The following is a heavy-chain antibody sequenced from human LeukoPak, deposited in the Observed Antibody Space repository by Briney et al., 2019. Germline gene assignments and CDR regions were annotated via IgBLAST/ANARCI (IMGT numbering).Heavy chain of an antibody. D-gene: IGHD2-15*01. Sequence: LGESLKISCKGSGYSFTSYWIGWVRQMPGKGLEWMGIIYPGDSDTRYSPSFQGQVTISADKSISTAYLQWSSLKASDTAMYYCARWGGYCSGGSCYPLYYFDSWGQGTLVTVSS. CDR3: ARWGGYCSGGSCYPLYYFDS. V-gene: IGHV5-51*01. CDR1: GYSFTSYW. J-gene: IGHJ4*02. CDR2: IYPGDSDT.